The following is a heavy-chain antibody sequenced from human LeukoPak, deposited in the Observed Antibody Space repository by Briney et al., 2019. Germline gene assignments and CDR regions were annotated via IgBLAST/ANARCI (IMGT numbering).Heavy chain of an antibody. Sequence: GGSLRLSCAASGFTLNNYVMSWVRQAPGKGLEWVSCISGDGGSTYYADSVKGRFTISRDNSKSTLYLQMNSLRAEDTAVYYCARVRDRYFEALDYWGQGTLVTVSP. J-gene: IGHJ4*02. CDR1: GFTLNNYV. V-gene: IGHV3-23*01. CDR2: ISGDGGST. D-gene: IGHD3-9*01. CDR3: ARVRDRYFEALDY.